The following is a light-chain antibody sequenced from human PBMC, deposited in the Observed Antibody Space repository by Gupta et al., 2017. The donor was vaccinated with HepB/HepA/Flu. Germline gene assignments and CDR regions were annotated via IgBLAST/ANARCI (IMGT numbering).Light chain of an antibody. J-gene: IGKJ4*01. Sequence: ESVLTQSPGTLSLSPGERATLSCRASQSFSRTFLAWYQQKAGQAPRLLIYGTSSRATGIPDRFSGSGSGTDFTLTISRLEPEDFAVYYCQQDGRSPFTFGRGTKVEIK. CDR3: QQDGRSPFT. V-gene: IGKV3-20*01. CDR2: GTS. CDR1: QSFSRTF.